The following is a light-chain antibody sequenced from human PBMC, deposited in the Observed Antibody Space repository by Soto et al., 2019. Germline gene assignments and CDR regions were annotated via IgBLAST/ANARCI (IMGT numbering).Light chain of an antibody. CDR2: AAS. Sequence: DIQMTQSPSSLSASVGDRVTITCRASQSISTYVNWYQQKPGQAPNLLISAASTLRSWVPSRFNGSGPGKEFTLTINSLPPEQNATYYCQQSYHVPITFGQGTRLDIK. CDR1: QSISTY. CDR3: QQSYHVPIT. J-gene: IGKJ5*01. V-gene: IGKV1-39*01.